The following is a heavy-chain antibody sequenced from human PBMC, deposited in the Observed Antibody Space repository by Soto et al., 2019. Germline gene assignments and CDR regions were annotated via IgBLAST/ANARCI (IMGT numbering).Heavy chain of an antibody. V-gene: IGHV3-21*01. CDR3: ARDLGEVSAF. D-gene: IGHD3-10*01. Sequence: GGSMRLSCSASGLPYKSSSMNWDRQAPGKGLEWLSSISSSSYYIFYADSVQGRFTISRDNAKNSLYLQMNSLRAEDTAVYYCARDLGEVSAFWGQGTTVTVYS. J-gene: IGHJ4*02. CDR1: GLPYKSSS. CDR2: ISSSSYYI.